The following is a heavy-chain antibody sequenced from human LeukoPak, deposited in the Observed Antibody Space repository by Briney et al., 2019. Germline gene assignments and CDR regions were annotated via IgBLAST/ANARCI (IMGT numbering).Heavy chain of an antibody. J-gene: IGHJ4*02. CDR1: GGSISSSSYY. CDR3: ARVQSIAAADYFDY. CDR2: IYYSGST. Sequence: SETLPLTCTVSGGSISSSSYYWGWIRQPPGKGLEWIGSIYYSGSTYYNPSLKSRVTISVDTSKNQFSLKLSSVTAADTAVYYCARVQSIAAADYFDYWGQGTLVTVSS. V-gene: IGHV4-39*07. D-gene: IGHD6-13*01.